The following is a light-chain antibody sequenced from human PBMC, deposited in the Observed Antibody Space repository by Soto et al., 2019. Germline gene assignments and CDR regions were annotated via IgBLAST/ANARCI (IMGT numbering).Light chain of an antibody. V-gene: IGLV2-14*01. CDR3: SSYSSTTSYV. Sequence: QSALTQPASVSGSPGQSITISCTGTTSDIGGYNFVSWYQKEPGKAPKLMIYDVSNRPSGVSDRFSGSKSGSTASLTISGLQAEDEADYSCSSYSSTTSYVFGAGTKLTVL. CDR1: TSDIGGYNF. J-gene: IGLJ1*01. CDR2: DVS.